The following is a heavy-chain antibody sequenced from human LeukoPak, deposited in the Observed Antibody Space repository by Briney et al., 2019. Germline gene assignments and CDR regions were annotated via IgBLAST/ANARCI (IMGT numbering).Heavy chain of an antibody. CDR1: GFTFSSYA. CDR3: ARDSLKQRRSMDV. V-gene: IGHV3-7*03. CDR2: IKEDGSEK. Sequence: GRSLRLSCAASGFTFSSYALHWVRQVPGKGLEWVANIKEDGSEKYYVDSVRGRFTISRDNAKKSVYLQMNSLRAEDTAVYYCARDSLKQRRSMDVWGQGTTVTVSS. J-gene: IGHJ6*02.